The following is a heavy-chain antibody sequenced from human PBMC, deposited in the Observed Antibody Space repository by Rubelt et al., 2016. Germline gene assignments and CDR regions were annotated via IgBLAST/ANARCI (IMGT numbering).Heavy chain of an antibody. V-gene: IGHV1-69*04. CDR2: IIPTLGIA. CDR3: AGDRAGSSSWYRVFGAFDI. CDR1: GGTFSSYA. Sequence: VQLVQSGAEVKKPGSSVKVSCKASGGTFSSYAISWVRQAPGQGLDWMGRIIPTLGIAYYAQKSQGRVTMTADKATSAAHMGLSSLRAEDPAVSCCAGDRAGSSSWYRVFGAFDIWGQGTMVTVSS. D-gene: IGHD6-13*01. J-gene: IGHJ3*02.